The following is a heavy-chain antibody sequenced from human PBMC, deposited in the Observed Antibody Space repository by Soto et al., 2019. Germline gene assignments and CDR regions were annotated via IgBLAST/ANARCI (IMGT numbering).Heavy chain of an antibody. CDR1: GYTFTAYY. Sequence: ASVKVSCKASGYTFTAYYMHWVRQAPGQGLEWMGWINPSSGGTNYAQKFQGWVIMTRDTSISTAYMELSRLRSDDTAMYYCARGPGDFWSGYYYWGQGTLVTVSS. J-gene: IGHJ4*02. V-gene: IGHV1-2*04. D-gene: IGHD3-3*01. CDR3: ARGPGDFWSGYYY. CDR2: INPSSGGT.